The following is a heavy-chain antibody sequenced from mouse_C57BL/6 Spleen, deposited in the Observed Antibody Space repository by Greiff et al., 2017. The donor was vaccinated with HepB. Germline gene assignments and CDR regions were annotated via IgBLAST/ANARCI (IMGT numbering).Heavy chain of an antibody. J-gene: IGHJ3*01. V-gene: IGHV14-1*01. CDR1: GFNIKDYY. D-gene: IGHD1-1*01. CDR2: IDPEDGDT. Sequence: EVQLQQSGAELVRPGASVKLSCTASGFNIKDYYMHWVKQRPEQGLEWIGRIDPEDGDTEYAPKFQGKATMTADTSSNTAYLQLSSLTSEDTAVYYCTFYYGSSHSFAYWGQGTLVTVSA. CDR3: TFYYGSSHSFAY.